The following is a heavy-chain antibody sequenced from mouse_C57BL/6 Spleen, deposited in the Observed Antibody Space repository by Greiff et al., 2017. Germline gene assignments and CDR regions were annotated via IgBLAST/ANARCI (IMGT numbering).Heavy chain of an antibody. Sequence: VKLMESGPGLVAPSQCLSISCTVSGFSLTSYGVDWVRQTPGKGLEWLGEIWGGGSTNYNTDLMSRLGISKDNSKSQLFLKMNSLQTDDTAMFYCAKRYDYDSWFAYWGQGTLVTVSA. CDR1: GFSLTSYG. J-gene: IGHJ3*01. CDR2: IWGGGST. D-gene: IGHD2-4*01. CDR3: AKRYDYDSWFAY. V-gene: IGHV2-9*01.